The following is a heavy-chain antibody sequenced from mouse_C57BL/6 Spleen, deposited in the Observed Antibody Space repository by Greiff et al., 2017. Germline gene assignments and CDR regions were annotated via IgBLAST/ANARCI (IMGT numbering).Heavy chain of an antibody. CDR1: GFTFSDFY. V-gene: IGHV7-1*01. CDR3: ARDAGALCYFDY. CDR2: SRNKANDYTT. D-gene: IGHD3-1*01. J-gene: IGHJ2*01. Sequence: EVQGVESGGGLVQSGRSLRLSCATSGFTFSDFYMEWVRQAPGKGLEWIAASRNKANDYTTEYSASVKGRFIVSRDTSQSILYLQMNALRAEDTSIYYCARDAGALCYFDYWGQGTTLTVSS.